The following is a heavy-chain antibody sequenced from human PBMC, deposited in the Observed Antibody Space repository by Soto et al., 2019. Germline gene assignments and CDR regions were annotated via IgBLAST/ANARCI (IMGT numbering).Heavy chain of an antibody. CDR2: INAGNGNT. CDR1: GYTFTSYA. D-gene: IGHD2-21*02. J-gene: IGHJ4*02. V-gene: IGHV1-3*05. CDR3: ARSIVVVTALDY. Sequence: QVQLVQSGAEEKKPWASVKVSCKASGYTFTSYAMHWVRQAPGQRLEWMGWINAGNGNTKYSQKFQGRVTITRDKSASTAYMELSSLRSEDTAVYYCARSIVVVTALDYWGQGPLVTVSA.